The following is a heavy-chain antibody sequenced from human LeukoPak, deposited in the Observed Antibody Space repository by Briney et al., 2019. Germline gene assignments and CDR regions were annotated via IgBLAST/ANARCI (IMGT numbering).Heavy chain of an antibody. Sequence: GASLRLSCAASGFTFSSYAMSWVRQAPGKGLEWVSAISGSGGSTYYADSVKGRFTISRDNSKNTLFLQMNSLRAEDTALYYCAGGDCTNGVCYTPYGMDVWGQGTTVTVSS. D-gene: IGHD2-8*01. CDR3: AGGDCTNGVCYTPYGMDV. V-gene: IGHV3-23*01. CDR1: GFTFSSYA. CDR2: ISGSGGST. J-gene: IGHJ6*02.